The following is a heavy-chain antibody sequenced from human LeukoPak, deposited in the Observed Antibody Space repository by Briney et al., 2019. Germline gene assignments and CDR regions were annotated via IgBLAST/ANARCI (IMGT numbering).Heavy chain of an antibody. CDR1: EFTFDNYA. J-gene: IGHJ6*03. Sequence: GGSLRLSCAASEFTFDNYAMSWVRQAPGKGLEWVSVISGSGYYSYYADSVKGRFTVSRDNSKTTLYLQMNSLRADDTAVYHCAKDLPGYYYMDVWGKGTTVTVSS. CDR2: ISGSGYYS. V-gene: IGHV3-23*01. CDR3: AKDLPGYYYMDV.